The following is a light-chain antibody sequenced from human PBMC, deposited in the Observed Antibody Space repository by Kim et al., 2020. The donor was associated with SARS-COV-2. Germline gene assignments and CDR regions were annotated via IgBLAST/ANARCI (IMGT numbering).Light chain of an antibody. J-gene: IGLJ3*02. CDR2: RNN. Sequence: RHTATLTCPANNDSVGIVGAAWLQHNPGHPPKRLSYRNNNRPSGISERLSASRSGYTASLTITGLPPEDKTAYYCSAWDSSLCAWVFGGGTQLTVL. V-gene: IGLV10-54*01. CDR1: NDSVGIVG. CDR3: SAWDSSLCAWV.